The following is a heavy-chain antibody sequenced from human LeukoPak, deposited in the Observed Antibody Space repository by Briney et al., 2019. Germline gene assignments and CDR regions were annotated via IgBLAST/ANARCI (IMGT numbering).Heavy chain of an antibody. D-gene: IGHD6-19*01. V-gene: IGHV3-23*01. CDR1: GLTFSRYS. J-gene: IGHJ4*02. Sequence: GGSLRLSCVVSGLTFSRYSMSWVRQAPGKGLEWVSAISGSGTSTYYADSVKGRFTISRDNSKKTLYLQMNSLRAEDTAVYYCAKDRGASIAVAGSYFDYWGQGTLVTVSS. CDR2: ISGSGTST. CDR3: AKDRGASIAVAGSYFDY.